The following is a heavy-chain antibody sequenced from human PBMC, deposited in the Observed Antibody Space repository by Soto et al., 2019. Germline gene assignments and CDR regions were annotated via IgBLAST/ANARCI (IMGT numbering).Heavy chain of an antibody. J-gene: IGHJ4*02. CDR3: ARTSYYDILTGKIGVFDY. CDR1: GYTFSSYG. CDR2: ISAYNGNA. V-gene: IGHV1-18*01. Sequence: EASVKVSCKASGYTFSSYGISWVRQAPGQGLEWMRWISAYNGNADYAQKLQGRVTMTTDTSTSTAYMELRSLRSDDTAVYYCARTSYYDILTGKIGVFDYWGQGTLVTVSS. D-gene: IGHD3-9*01.